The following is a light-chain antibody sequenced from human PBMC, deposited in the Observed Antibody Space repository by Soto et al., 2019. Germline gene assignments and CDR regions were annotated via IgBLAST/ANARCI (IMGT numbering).Light chain of an antibody. V-gene: IGKV3-20*01. CDR1: QSVSSTY. CDR3: QQYDNSIT. Sequence: EIVLTQSPDTLSLSPGESATLSCRASQSVSSTYLAWYQQKPGRAPRLLIYGASTRAPGIPDRFIGSGSGTDFTLTISRLEPEDFAVFYCQQYDNSITFGQGTRLEIE. J-gene: IGKJ5*01. CDR2: GAS.